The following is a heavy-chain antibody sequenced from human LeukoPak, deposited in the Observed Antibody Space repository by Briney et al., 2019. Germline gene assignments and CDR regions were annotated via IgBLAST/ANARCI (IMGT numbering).Heavy chain of an antibody. Sequence: GGSLRLSCAASGFTFSSYAMSWVRQAPGKGLEWVSAISGSGGSTYYADSVKGRLTISRDNSKNTLYLQMNSLRAEDTAVYYCAKPGDDYGDFDYWGQGTLVTVSS. V-gene: IGHV3-23*01. CDR1: GFTFSSYA. J-gene: IGHJ4*02. CDR3: AKPGDDYGDFDY. CDR2: ISGSGGST. D-gene: IGHD4-17*01.